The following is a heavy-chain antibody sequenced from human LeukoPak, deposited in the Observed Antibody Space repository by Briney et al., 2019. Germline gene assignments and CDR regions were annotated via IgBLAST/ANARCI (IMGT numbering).Heavy chain of an antibody. Sequence: PGGSLRLSCAASGFTFSSYGMHWVRQAPGKGLEWVAFIRYDGSNKYYADSVKGRFTISRDNSKNTLYLQMNSLRAEDTAVYYCAKDFDSSGWYEAFHYWGQGTLVTVSS. V-gene: IGHV3-30*02. D-gene: IGHD6-19*01. J-gene: IGHJ4*02. CDR3: AKDFDSSGWYEAFHY. CDR2: IRYDGSNK. CDR1: GFTFSSYG.